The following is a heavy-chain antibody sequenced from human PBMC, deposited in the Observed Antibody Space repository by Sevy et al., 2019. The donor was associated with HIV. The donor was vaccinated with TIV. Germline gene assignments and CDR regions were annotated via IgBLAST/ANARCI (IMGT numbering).Heavy chain of an antibody. J-gene: IGHJ4*02. CDR2: VSGGGDTT. CDR1: GFTFNNYA. CDR3: AKGCSTSGYYLSCFAY. D-gene: IGHD3-22*01. V-gene: IGHV3-23*01. Sequence: GGSLRLSCAASGFTFNNYAMTWVRQAPGKGLEWVSAVSGGGDTTYYADSVKGRFTISRDNSKNTLYLQMNSLRAEDTAVYYCAKGCSTSGYYLSCFAYWGQGTLVTVSS.